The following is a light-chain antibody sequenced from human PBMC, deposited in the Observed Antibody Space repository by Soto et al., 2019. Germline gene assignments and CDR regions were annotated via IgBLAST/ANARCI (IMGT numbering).Light chain of an antibody. Sequence: AIQMTQSPSSLSASVGDRVTITCRASQGIRSDLGWYQQKPGKAPKLLIYATSTLQSGVPSRFSGSGSGTDFTLTIGSLQPEYYCLQDYDYPLTFGGGTKVEIK. CDR3: LQDYDYPLT. J-gene: IGKJ4*01. CDR1: QGIRSD. CDR2: ATS. V-gene: IGKV1-6*01.